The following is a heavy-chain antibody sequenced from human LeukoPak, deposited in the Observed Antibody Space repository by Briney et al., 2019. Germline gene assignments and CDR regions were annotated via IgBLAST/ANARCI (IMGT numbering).Heavy chain of an antibody. CDR1: GYTFTGYY. CDR3: ARDIHVYSYGRTPGY. CDR2: INPSGGST. J-gene: IGHJ4*02. D-gene: IGHD5-18*01. V-gene: IGHV1-46*01. Sequence: ASVKVSCKASGYTFTGYYMHWVRQAPGQGLEWMGIINPSGGSTSYAQKFQGRVTMTRDTSTSTVYMELSSLRSEDTAVYYCARDIHVYSYGRTPGYWGQGTLVTVSS.